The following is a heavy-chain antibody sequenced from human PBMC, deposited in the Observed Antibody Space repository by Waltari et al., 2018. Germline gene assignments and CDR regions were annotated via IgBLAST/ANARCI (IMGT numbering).Heavy chain of an antibody. CDR3: ARDQGFYLFSRLTWFDP. CDR1: GGSVSSTSYN. V-gene: IGHV4-39*07. D-gene: IGHD2-2*01. Sequence: QLQLQESGPGLVKASETLSLTCTVSGGSVSSTSYNGGWIRQPPGKGLEWIGSIYYSGRTYYNPSLKSRVTISIDTSKNQFSLKLASVTAADTAVYYCARDQGFYLFSRLTWFDPWGQGTLVTVSS. CDR2: IYYSGRT. J-gene: IGHJ5*02.